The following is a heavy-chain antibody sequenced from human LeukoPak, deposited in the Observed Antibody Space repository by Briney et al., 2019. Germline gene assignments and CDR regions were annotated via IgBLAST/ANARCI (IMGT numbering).Heavy chain of an antibody. CDR1: GGSISNYY. V-gene: IGHV4-59*01. D-gene: IGHD4-11*01. CDR2: INYSGST. CDR3: ARASDRLQPPDY. Sequence: PSETLSLTCTVSGGSISNYYWTWIRQPPGKGLEWIGYINYSGSTNYNPSLKSRVTISVDTSTNQFSLKLSSVTAADTAMYYCARASDRLQPPDYWGQGTLVPVSS. J-gene: IGHJ4*02.